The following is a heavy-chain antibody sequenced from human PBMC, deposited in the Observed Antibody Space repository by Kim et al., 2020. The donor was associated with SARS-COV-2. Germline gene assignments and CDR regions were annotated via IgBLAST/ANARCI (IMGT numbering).Heavy chain of an antibody. V-gene: IGHV4-59*02. D-gene: IGHD6-13*01. CDR2: MYHRGGT. J-gene: IGHJ4*02. CDR3: ARGRNYNSSPFDY. Sequence: SETLSLTCSVSGGYVSTYYWSWIRQPPGKGLEWIAYMYHRGGTNSNPSLKSRVTISLDTAKNQVSLKLSSVTAADTAVYYCARGRNYNSSPFDYWGQGILVTVSS. CDR1: GGYVSTYY.